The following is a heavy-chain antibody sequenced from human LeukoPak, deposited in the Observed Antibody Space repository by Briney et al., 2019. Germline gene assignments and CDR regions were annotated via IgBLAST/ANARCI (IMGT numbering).Heavy chain of an antibody. CDR2: IYYSGST. CDR3: ASYSSSWYVDF. J-gene: IGHJ4*02. V-gene: IGHV4-39*07. CDR1: GGSISSSSYY. D-gene: IGHD6-13*01. Sequence: SETLSLTCTVSGGSISSSSYYWGWIRQPPGKGLEWIGSIYYSGSTYYNPSLKSRVTISVDTSKNQFSLKLSSVTAADTAVYYCASYSSSWYVDFWGQGTLVTVSS.